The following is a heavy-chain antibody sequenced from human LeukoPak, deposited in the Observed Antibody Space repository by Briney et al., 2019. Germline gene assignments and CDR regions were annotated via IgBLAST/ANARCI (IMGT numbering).Heavy chain of an antibody. CDR1: GGSISSGSYY. V-gene: IGHV4-61*02. J-gene: IGHJ5*02. D-gene: IGHD5-18*01. CDR3: ARGGYLPEVWFDP. CDR2: IYTSGST. Sequence: SETLSLTCTVSGGSISSGSYYWSWIRQPAGKGLEWIGRIYTSGSTNYNPSLKSRVTISVDTSKNQFSLKLSSVTAADTAVYHCARGGYLPEVWFDPWGQGTLVTVSS.